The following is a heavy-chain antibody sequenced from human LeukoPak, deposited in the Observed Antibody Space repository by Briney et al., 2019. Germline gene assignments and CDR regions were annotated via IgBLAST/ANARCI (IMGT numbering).Heavy chain of an antibody. CDR3: ARGEGGIAAAGTDF. CDR1: GFTVSSNY. V-gene: IGHV3-53*01. D-gene: IGHD6-13*01. CDR2: MYSGGST. Sequence: GGSLRLSCSASGFTVSSNYMSWVRQAPGKPPGWVPVMYSGGSTYYVDSVEGRFTISRDNSKNTLYLQMNSLRAEDTAVYYCARGEGGIAAAGTDFWGQGTLVTVSS. J-gene: IGHJ4*02.